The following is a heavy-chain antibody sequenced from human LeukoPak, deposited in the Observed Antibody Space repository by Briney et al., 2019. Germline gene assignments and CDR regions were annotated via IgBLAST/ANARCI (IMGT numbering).Heavy chain of an antibody. V-gene: IGHV3-30-3*01. CDR3: ARAVRQYSSGWYGPFFDY. CDR1: GFTVSSNY. J-gene: IGHJ4*02. D-gene: IGHD6-19*01. CDR2: ISYDGSNK. Sequence: GGSLRLSCAASGFTVSSNYMSWVRQAPGKGLEWVAVISYDGSNKYYADSVKGRFTISRDNSKNTLYLQMNSLRAEDTAVYYCARAVRQYSSGWYGPFFDYWGQGTLVTVSS.